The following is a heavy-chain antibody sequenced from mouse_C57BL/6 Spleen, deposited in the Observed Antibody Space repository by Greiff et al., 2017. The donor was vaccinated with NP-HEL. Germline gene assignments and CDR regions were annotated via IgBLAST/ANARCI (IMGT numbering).Heavy chain of an antibody. Sequence: EVKVVESGGGLVKPGGSLKLSCAASGFTFSSYAMSWVRQTPEQRLEWVATISDGGSYTYYPDNVKGRFTISRDNAKNNLYLQMSHLKSEDTAMYDCARENYGSTLYYFDYWGQGTTLTVSS. V-gene: IGHV5-4*01. J-gene: IGHJ2*01. CDR2: ISDGGSYT. CDR1: GFTFSSYA. CDR3: ARENYGSTLYYFDY. D-gene: IGHD1-1*01.